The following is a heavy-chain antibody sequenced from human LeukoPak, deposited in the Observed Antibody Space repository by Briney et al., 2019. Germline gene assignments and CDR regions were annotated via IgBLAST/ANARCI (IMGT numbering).Heavy chain of an antibody. V-gene: IGHV4-59*01. CDR1: GGSISSYY. CDR3: ARGGQLVRRYYYGLDV. J-gene: IGHJ6*02. CDR2: IYYSGST. D-gene: IGHD6-6*01. Sequence: SETLSLTCTVSGGSISSYYWSWIRQPPGKGLEWFGYIYYSGSTNYNPSLKSRVTISVDTSKNQFSLKVSSVTAADTAVYYRARGGQLVRRYYYGLDVWGQGTTVTVSS.